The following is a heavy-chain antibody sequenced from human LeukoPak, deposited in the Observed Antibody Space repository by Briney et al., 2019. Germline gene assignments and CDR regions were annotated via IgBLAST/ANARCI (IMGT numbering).Heavy chain of an antibody. D-gene: IGHD2-2*01. CDR3: ARAGYCSSTSCYLPHYYYYYMDV. J-gene: IGHJ6*03. V-gene: IGHV3-21*01. Sequence: GGSLRLSCAASGFTFSSYSMNWVRQAPGKGLEWVSSISSSSSYIYYADSVKGRFTISRDNAKNSLYLQMNSLRAEDTAVYYCARAGYCSSTSCYLPHYYYYYMDVWGKGTTVTVSS. CDR2: ISSSSSYI. CDR1: GFTFSSYS.